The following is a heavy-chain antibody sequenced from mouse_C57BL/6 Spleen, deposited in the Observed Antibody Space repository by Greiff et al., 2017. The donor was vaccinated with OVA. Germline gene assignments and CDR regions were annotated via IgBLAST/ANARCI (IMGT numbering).Heavy chain of an antibody. CDR3: ARGDGNHWYFDV. V-gene: IGHV1-52*01. Sequence: VQLQQSGPELVRPGSSVKLSCKASGYTFTSYWMHWVKQRPIQGLEWIGNIDPSDSETHYNQKFKDKATLTVDKSSSTAYMQLSSLTSEDSAVYYCARGDGNHWYFDVWGTGTTVTVSS. J-gene: IGHJ1*03. CDR2: IDPSDSET. D-gene: IGHD2-1*01. CDR1: GYTFTSYW.